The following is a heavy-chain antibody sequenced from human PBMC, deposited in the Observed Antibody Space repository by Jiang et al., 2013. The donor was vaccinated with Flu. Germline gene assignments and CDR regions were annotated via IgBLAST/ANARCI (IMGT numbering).Heavy chain of an antibody. CDR3: ARDLGQFISWLGD. V-gene: IGHV3-33*01. J-gene: IGHJ4*02. Sequence: ASGFTFSNYGMHWVRQAPGKGLEWVAVTYYDGSNKYYADSVKGRFTISRDNSKDTLYLQMNSLRAEDTAVYYCARDLGQFISWLGDWGQGTLVIVSS. D-gene: IGHD6-19*01. CDR1: GFTFSNYG. CDR2: TYYDGSNK.